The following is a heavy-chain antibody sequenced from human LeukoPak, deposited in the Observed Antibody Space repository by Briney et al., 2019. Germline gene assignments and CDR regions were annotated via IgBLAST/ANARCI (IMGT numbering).Heavy chain of an antibody. Sequence: PSETLSLTCTVSGGSISSGDYYWSWIRQPPGKGLEWIGYIYYSGSTYYNPSLKSRVTISVDTSKNQFSLKLSSVTAADTAVYYCARDSGTADAFDIWGQGTMVTVSS. CDR3: ARDSGTADAFDI. CDR1: GGSISSGDYY. V-gene: IGHV4-30-4*01. D-gene: IGHD1-26*01. J-gene: IGHJ3*02. CDR2: IYYSGST.